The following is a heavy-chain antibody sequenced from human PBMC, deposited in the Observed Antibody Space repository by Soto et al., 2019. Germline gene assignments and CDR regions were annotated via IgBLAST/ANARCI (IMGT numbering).Heavy chain of an antibody. J-gene: IGHJ6*02. Sequence: GESLKISCKGSGYRFSSYWISWVRQMPGKGLEWMGRIDPSDSYTNYSPSFQGHVTISADKSISTAYLQWSSLKASDTAIYYCARTAADGNHYDGVDVWGQGTTVTVSS. CDR3: ARTAADGNHYDGVDV. D-gene: IGHD6-13*01. CDR1: GYRFSSYW. V-gene: IGHV5-10-1*01. CDR2: IDPSDSYT.